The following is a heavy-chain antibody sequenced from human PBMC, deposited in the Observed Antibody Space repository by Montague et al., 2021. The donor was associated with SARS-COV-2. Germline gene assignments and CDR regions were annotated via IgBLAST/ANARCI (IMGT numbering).Heavy chain of an antibody. J-gene: IGHJ3*02. D-gene: IGHD4-23*01. Sequence: SETLSFTCTVSGGSITGYYWSWLRRSPGKGLEWIAYIYDGGAVNXKPSLGSRVTISTDTSKNQLSLKVNSVTAADTAVYYCVRDHPYGGPRGAYDIWGQGTVVTVSS. V-gene: IGHV4-59*01. CDR3: VRDHPYGGPRGAYDI. CDR2: IYDGGAV. CDR1: GGSITGYY.